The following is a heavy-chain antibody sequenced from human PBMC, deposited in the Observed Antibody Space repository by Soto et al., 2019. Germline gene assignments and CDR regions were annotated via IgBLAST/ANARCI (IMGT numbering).Heavy chain of an antibody. J-gene: IGHJ4*02. Sequence: QVQLQESGPGLVKPSQTLSLTCTVSGGSISSGGYYWSWIRQHPGKGLGWIGSIYYSGSTYYNPSLKSRVTKSVDTSKNQFSRKMSSVTAADTAVYYRARERSYYDVRSGSIDYWGQGTLVTVSS. CDR1: GGSISSGGYY. D-gene: IGHD3-3*01. CDR2: IYYSGST. V-gene: IGHV4-31*03. CDR3: ARERSYYDVRSGSIDY.